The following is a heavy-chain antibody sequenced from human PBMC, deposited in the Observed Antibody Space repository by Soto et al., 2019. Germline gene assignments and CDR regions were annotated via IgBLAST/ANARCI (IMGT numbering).Heavy chain of an antibody. J-gene: IGHJ6*02. Sequence: ASVKVSCKASGGTFSSYAISWVRQAPGQGLEWMGRIIPILGIANYAQKFQGRVTITADKSTSTAYMELSSLRSEDTAVYYCAREGSGENYGDYYYYGMDVWGQGTTVTVSS. CDR1: GGTFSSYA. CDR2: IIPILGIA. V-gene: IGHV1-69*04. D-gene: IGHD4-17*01. CDR3: AREGSGENYGDYYYYGMDV.